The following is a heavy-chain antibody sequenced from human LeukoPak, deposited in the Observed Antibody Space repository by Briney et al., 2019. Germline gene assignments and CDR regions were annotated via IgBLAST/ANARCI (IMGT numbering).Heavy chain of an antibody. Sequence: GGSLRLSCAASGFTFSNYWMSWVRQAPGKGLEWVANMKEDGSEKNYVDSVKGRFTISRDNAQDSLYLQMNSLRAEDTAVYYCARDRGYSNFDYWGQGTLVTVSS. CDR2: MKEDGSEK. J-gene: IGHJ4*02. D-gene: IGHD4-11*01. V-gene: IGHV3-7*01. CDR3: ARDRGYSNFDY. CDR1: GFTFSNYW.